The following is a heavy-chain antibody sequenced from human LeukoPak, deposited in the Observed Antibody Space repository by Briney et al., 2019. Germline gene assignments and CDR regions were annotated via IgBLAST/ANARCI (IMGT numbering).Heavy chain of an antibody. CDR2: ISYDGSNK. J-gene: IGHJ4*02. Sequence: GRSLRLSCAASGFTFGSYAMHWVRQAPGKGLEWVAVISYDGSNKYYADSVKGRFTISRDNSKNTLYLQMNSLRAEDTAVYYCAREDYYDSSGPFDYWGQGTLVTVSS. V-gene: IGHV3-30-3*01. CDR3: AREDYYDSSGPFDY. CDR1: GFTFGSYA. D-gene: IGHD3-22*01.